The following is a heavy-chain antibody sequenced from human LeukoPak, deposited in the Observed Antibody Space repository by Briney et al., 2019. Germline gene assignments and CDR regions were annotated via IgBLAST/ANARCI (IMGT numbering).Heavy chain of an antibody. CDR1: GFTFSRYS. Sequence: GGSLRLSCAASGFTFSRYSMNWVRQAPGKGLEWVSSISSSSYIYYADSVKGRFTISRDNAKNSLYLQMNSLRAEDTAVYYCARHFDEYYFDYWGQGTLVTVSS. CDR3: ARHFDEYYFDY. CDR2: ISSSSYI. D-gene: IGHD3-9*01. J-gene: IGHJ4*02. V-gene: IGHV3-21*01.